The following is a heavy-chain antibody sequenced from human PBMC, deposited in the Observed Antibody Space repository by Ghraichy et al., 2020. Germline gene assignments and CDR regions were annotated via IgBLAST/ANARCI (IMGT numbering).Heavy chain of an antibody. CDR2: INPNSGGT. CDR1: GYTFTGYY. D-gene: IGHD6-13*01. Sequence: ASVKVSCKASGYTFTGYYMHWVRHATGQGLEWMGWINPNSGGTNYAKKFQGRVTMTRDTSISTAYMELSRLRSDDTAMYYCARDKAAAAAYYYYGMDVWGQGTTVTVSS. CDR3: ARDKAAAAAYYYYGMDV. J-gene: IGHJ6*02. V-gene: IGHV1-2*02.